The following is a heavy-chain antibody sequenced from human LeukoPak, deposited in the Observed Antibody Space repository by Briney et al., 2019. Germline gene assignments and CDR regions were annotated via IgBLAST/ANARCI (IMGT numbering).Heavy chain of an antibody. V-gene: IGHV1-18*01. Sequence: VASVKVSCKASGYTFTSYGISWVRQAPGQGLEWMGWISAYNGNTNYAQKLQGRVTMTTDTSTSTAYMELRSLRSDDTAVYYCASNHYYDTLGDYWGQGTLVTVSS. CDR3: ASNHYYDTLGDY. J-gene: IGHJ4*02. CDR1: GYTFTSYG. CDR2: ISAYNGNT. D-gene: IGHD3-22*01.